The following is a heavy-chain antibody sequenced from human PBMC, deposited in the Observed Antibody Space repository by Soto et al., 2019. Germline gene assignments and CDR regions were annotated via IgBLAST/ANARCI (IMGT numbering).Heavy chain of an antibody. CDR3: AKVATGSYNCFDP. CDR2: INTDGSRT. J-gene: IGHJ5*02. CDR1: GFTFNNYW. Sequence: GGSLRLSCAASGFTFNNYWMHWVRQAPGKGLVWVSRINTDGSRTNYADSVKGRFTISRDNAKNTLYLQMDSLRAEDTAVYYWAKVATGSYNCFDPWGQGTLVNVSS. V-gene: IGHV3-74*01. D-gene: IGHD1-1*01.